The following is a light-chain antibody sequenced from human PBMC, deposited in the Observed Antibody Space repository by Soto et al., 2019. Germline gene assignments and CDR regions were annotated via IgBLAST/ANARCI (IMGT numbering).Light chain of an antibody. J-gene: IGLJ1*01. CDR3: CLYIGATTYV. V-gene: IGLV2-23*01. Sequence: QSVLAQPASVSGSPGQSITISCTGTSGFVGSFSLVSWYQQHPGKAPKVMISGGHRRPSGVPDRFSVSTSVNSASLTISGLQADDEAAYCCLYIGATTYVFGTGTKGTVL. CDR2: GGH. CDR1: SGFVGSFSL.